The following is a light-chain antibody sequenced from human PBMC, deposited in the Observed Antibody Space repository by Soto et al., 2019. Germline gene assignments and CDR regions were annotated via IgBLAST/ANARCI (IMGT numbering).Light chain of an antibody. Sequence: DIQMTQSPSSLSASVGNRVTITCRASQSISTYFNWYQKKPVKAPNLLIYDASSLQSGVPSRFSGSGGGTDFTLSISSVQPEDFATYFCQQSYMDPITFGQGTQLEI. V-gene: IGKV1-39*01. CDR1: QSISTY. CDR2: DAS. CDR3: QQSYMDPIT. J-gene: IGKJ5*01.